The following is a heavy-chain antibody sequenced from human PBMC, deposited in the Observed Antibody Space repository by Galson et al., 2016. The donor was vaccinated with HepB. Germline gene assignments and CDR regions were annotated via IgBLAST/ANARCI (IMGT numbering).Heavy chain of an antibody. D-gene: IGHD2-8*01. CDR1: GFTLSSFS. V-gene: IGHV3-21*04. CDR2: ITSRSSHI. Sequence: SLRLSCAAPGFTLSSFSMNWVRQAPGKGLEWVSSITSRSSHIFYADSVKGRFTVSRDSSKNTLYLQMNSLRAEDAAVCYCAKDGCSHGICYDYWGQGVLVIVSS. CDR3: AKDGCSHGICYDY. J-gene: IGHJ4*02.